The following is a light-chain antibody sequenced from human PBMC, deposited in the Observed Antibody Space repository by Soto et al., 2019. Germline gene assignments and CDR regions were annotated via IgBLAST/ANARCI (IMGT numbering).Light chain of an antibody. CDR3: QHYNSYSEA. CDR1: QSISNR. CDR2: DAS. V-gene: IGKV1-5*01. J-gene: IGKJ1*01. Sequence: PSTLSASVGDRVTITFRASQSISNRLAWYQQKPGKAPKVLIYDASNLESGVPSRFTGSGSGTEFILTISSLQPDDFATYYCQHYNSYSEAFGQGTKVDIK.